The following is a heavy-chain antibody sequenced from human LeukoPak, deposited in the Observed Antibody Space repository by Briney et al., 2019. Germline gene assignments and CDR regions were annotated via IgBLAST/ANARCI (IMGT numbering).Heavy chain of an antibody. V-gene: IGHV4-30-2*01. CDR3: ARLIAADPQLDC. J-gene: IGHJ4*02. D-gene: IGHD6-13*01. CDR2: IYHSGST. CDR1: GGSISSGGYS. Sequence: SEALSLTCAVSGGSISSGGYSWSWIRQPPGKGLEWIGYIYHSGSTYYNPSLKSRVTISVDRSKNQFSLKLSSVTAADTAVYYCARLIAADPQLDCWGQGTLVTVSS.